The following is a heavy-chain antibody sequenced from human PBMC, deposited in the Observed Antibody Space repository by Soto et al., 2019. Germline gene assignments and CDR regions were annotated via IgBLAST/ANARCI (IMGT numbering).Heavy chain of an antibody. CDR1: GYTFTGFH. J-gene: IGHJ6*02. Sequence: ASVKVSCKASGYTFTGFHMHWVRQAPGQGLEWMGWINPRSGGTNYARKFQGRVTITRDTSISTAYMELSRLRSDDTAVYYCAIDYSSGQRPEHIDVWGHGSTFPVS. CDR2: INPRSGGT. CDR3: AIDYSSGQRPEHIDV. V-gene: IGHV1-2*02. D-gene: IGHD6-25*01.